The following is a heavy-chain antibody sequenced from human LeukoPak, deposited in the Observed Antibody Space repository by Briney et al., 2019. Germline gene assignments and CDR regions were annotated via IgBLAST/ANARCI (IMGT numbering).Heavy chain of an antibody. D-gene: IGHD6-19*01. CDR1: GYTFTGYY. V-gene: IGHV1-2*02. J-gene: IGHJ6*02. Sequence: ASVKVSFKASGYTFTGYYMHWVRQAPGQGLEWMGWINPNNGGTKYTQNFQGRVTMTRDTSISTAYMELSRLRPDDTAVYYCARDPGGSGWYGMDVWGQGTTVTVSS. CDR2: INPNNGGT. CDR3: ARDPGGSGWYGMDV.